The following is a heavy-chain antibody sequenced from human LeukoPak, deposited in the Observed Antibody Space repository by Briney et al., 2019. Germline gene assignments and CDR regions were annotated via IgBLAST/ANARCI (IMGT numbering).Heavy chain of an antibody. V-gene: IGHV3-20*01. CDR3: ARGNSNFDY. CDR1: GFTSYDYG. D-gene: IGHD3-10*01. CDR2: IHRNGGST. Sequence: PGGSLRLSCAATGFTSYDYGMSWVRQALGKGMEWVSGIHRNGGSTGYADSVKGRFTISRDTAKNSLYLQMNSLRAEDTALYHCARGNSNFDYWGQGTLVTVSS. J-gene: IGHJ4*02.